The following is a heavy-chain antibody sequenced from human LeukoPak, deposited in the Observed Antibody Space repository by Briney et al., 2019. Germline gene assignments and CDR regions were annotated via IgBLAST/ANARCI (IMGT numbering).Heavy chain of an antibody. V-gene: IGHV3-48*04. CDR3: ARDGGGDWFDP. Sequence: GGSLRLSCAASGFKFSSYSMNWVRQAPGKGLEWVSYISSSSSSKHYADSVKGRFTISRDNAKNSLYLQMNSLRAEDTALYYCARDGGGDWFDPWGQGTLVTVSS. CDR1: GFKFSSYS. D-gene: IGHD2-15*01. J-gene: IGHJ5*02. CDR2: ISSSSSSK.